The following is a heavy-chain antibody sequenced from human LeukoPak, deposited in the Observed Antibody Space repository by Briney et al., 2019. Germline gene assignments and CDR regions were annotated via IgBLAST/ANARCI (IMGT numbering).Heavy chain of an antibody. Sequence: GGSLRLSCAASGFIFSDYYMSWIRQAPGKGLEWVSYISSSSSYIYYGDSVKGRFTISRDNAKNSLYLQMNSLRAEDTAVYYCARDAGGSPSGYMDVWGKGTTVTISS. J-gene: IGHJ6*03. V-gene: IGHV3-11*06. D-gene: IGHD1-26*01. CDR3: ARDAGGSPSGYMDV. CDR1: GFIFSDYY. CDR2: ISSSSSYI.